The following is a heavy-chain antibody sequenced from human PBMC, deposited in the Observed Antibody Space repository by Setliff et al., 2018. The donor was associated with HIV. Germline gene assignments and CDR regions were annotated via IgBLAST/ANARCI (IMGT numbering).Heavy chain of an antibody. CDR2: IYFTGDS. J-gene: IGHJ3*01. Sequence: SETLSLTCTVSDGSISSITYYWGWIRQPPGKGLQWIGSIYFTGDSYYDPSLKSRVTTSVDTSNNQFSLILSPVTAADTAVYYCARQDHSSVNTGSLYAFDVWGQGTMVTVSS. CDR3: ARQDHSSVNTGSLYAFDV. D-gene: IGHD2-8*02. V-gene: IGHV4-39*01. CDR1: DGSISSITYY.